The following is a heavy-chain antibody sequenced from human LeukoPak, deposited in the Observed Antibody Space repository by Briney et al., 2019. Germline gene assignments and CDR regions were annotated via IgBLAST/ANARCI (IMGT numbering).Heavy chain of an antibody. J-gene: IGHJ3*02. CDR2: ISSSSSYI. Sequence: GGSLRLSCAASGFTFSSYSMNWVRQAPGKGLEWVSSISSSSSYIYYADSVKGRFTISRNNAKNSLYLQMNSLRAEDTAVYYCARGGVGATPPAFDIWGQGTMVTVSS. CDR1: GFTFSSYS. D-gene: IGHD1-26*01. V-gene: IGHV3-21*01. CDR3: ARGGVGATPPAFDI.